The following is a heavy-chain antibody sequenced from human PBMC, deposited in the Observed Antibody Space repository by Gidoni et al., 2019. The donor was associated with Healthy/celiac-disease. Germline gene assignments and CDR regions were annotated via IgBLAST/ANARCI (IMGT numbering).Heavy chain of an antibody. CDR2: IYYSGGT. CDR3: ASTVDTAMVSGDHDAFDI. J-gene: IGHJ3*02. V-gene: IGHV4-39*01. Sequence: QLQLQGSGPGLVKPSEPLSLTCTVSGGSISSRSNYWGWIRQPPGEGLEWIGSIYYSGGTYYNPSLKSRVTISVDTSKNQFSLKLSSVTAADTAVYYCASTVDTAMVSGDHDAFDIWGQGTMVTVSS. D-gene: IGHD5-18*01. CDR1: GGSISSRSNY.